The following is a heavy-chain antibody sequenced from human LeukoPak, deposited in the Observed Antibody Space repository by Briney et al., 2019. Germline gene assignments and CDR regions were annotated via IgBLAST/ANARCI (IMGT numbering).Heavy chain of an antibody. Sequence: GRSLRLSCAASGFTFDDYAMHWVRQAPGKGLEWVSGISWNSGSIGYADSVKGRLTISRDNAKNSLYLQMNSLRAEDTALYYCAVLERPQNKYYYYGMDVWGQGTTVTVSS. D-gene: IGHD1-1*01. V-gene: IGHV3-9*01. CDR3: AVLERPQNKYYYYGMDV. J-gene: IGHJ6*02. CDR2: ISWNSGSI. CDR1: GFTFDDYA.